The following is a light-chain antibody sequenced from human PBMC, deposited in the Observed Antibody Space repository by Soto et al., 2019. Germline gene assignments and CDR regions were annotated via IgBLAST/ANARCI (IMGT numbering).Light chain of an antibody. V-gene: IGLV2-11*01. Sequence: QAVVTQPRSVSGSPGQSVTISCTGTSSDVGGYNYVSWYQQHPGKAPKLMIYDVSKRPSGVPDRFSGSKSGNTASLTISGLQAEDEADYYCCSYAGSDTPHVVFGGGTKLTVL. CDR3: CSYAGSDTPHVV. CDR2: DVS. J-gene: IGLJ2*01. CDR1: SSDVGGYNY.